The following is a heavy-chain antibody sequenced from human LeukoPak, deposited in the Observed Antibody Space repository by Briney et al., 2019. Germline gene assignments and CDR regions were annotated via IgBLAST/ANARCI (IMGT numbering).Heavy chain of an antibody. CDR2: ISSSGSTI. D-gene: IGHD3-22*01. CDR3: ARDRHYYDSSGYPEYFQH. J-gene: IGHJ1*01. Sequence: GGSLRLSCAASGFTFSDYYMSWIRQAPGKGLEWVSYISSSGSTIYYVDSVKGRFTISRDNAKNSLYLQMNSLRAEDTAVYYCARDRHYYDSSGYPEYFQHWGQGTLVTVSS. CDR1: GFTFSDYY. V-gene: IGHV3-11*01.